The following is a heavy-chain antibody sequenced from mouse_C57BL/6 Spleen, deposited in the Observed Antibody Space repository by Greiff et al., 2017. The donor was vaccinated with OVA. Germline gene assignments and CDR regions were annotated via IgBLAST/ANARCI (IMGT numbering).Heavy chain of an antibody. CDR3: ARWESNYGSLGFAY. CDR2: IYPSDSET. J-gene: IGHJ3*01. CDR1: GYTFTSYW. Sequence: QVQLQQPGAELVRPGSSVKLSCKASGYTFTSYWMDWVKQRPGQGLEWIGNIYPSDSETHYNQKFKDKATLTVDKSSSTAYMQLSSLTSEDSAVYYCARWESNYGSLGFAYWGQGTLVTVSA. D-gene: IGHD2-5*01. V-gene: IGHV1-61*01.